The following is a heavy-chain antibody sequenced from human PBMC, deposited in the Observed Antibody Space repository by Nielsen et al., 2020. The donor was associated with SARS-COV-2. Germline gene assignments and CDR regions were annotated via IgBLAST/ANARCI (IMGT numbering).Heavy chain of an antibody. J-gene: IGHJ4*02. CDR3: TTPVMWAYYYDSSGYYSADY. V-gene: IGHV3-15*01. CDR2: IKSKTDGGTT. CDR1: GFIFSNAW. D-gene: IGHD3-22*01. Sequence: GESLKISCAASGFIFSNAWMSWVRQAPGKGLEWVGRIKSKTDGGTTDYAAPVKGRFTISRDDSKNTLYLQMNSLKTEDTAVYYCTTPVMWAYYYDSSGYYSADYWGQGTLVTVSS.